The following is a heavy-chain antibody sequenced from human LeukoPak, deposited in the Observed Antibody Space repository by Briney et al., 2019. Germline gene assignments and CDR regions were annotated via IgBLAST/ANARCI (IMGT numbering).Heavy chain of an antibody. CDR1: GYTFTGYY. CDR3: ARVSYDILTAVIGFDY. Sequence: ASVKVSCKASGYTFTGYYMHWVRQAPGQGLEWMGWINPNSGGTNYAQQFQGRLTMTRDTSISTAYMELSRLRSDDTAVYYCARVSYDILTAVIGFDYWGQGTLVTVSS. V-gene: IGHV1-2*02. J-gene: IGHJ4*02. CDR2: INPNSGGT. D-gene: IGHD3-9*01.